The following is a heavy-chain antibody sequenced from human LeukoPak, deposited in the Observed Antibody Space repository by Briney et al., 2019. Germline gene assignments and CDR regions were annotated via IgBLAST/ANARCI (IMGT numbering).Heavy chain of an antibody. CDR2: IYYSGST. V-gene: IGHV4-59*01. CDR3: ARGERFFSSSWYGGHFDY. CDR1: GGSISSYY. D-gene: IGHD6-13*01. J-gene: IGHJ4*02. Sequence: SETLSLTCTVSGGSISSYYWSWIRQPPGKGLEWIGYIYYSGSTNYNPSLKSRVTISVDTSKNQFSLKLSSVTAADTAVYYCARGERFFSSSWYGGHFDYWGQGTLVTVSS.